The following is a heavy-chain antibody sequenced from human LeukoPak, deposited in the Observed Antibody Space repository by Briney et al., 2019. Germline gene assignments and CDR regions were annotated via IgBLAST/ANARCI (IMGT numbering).Heavy chain of an antibody. Sequence: ASVKVSCKPSGYSFTAYWIHWVRQAPGQGLEWLGWINPNSGGTNYVQKFQGRGTMTRDPSISTAYLELSRLRSDDTAVYYCGLTVTYSYGMDVWGQGTTVTVSS. J-gene: IGHJ6*02. CDR1: GYSFTAYW. D-gene: IGHD4-17*01. CDR2: INPNSGGT. CDR3: GLTVTYSYGMDV. V-gene: IGHV1-2*02.